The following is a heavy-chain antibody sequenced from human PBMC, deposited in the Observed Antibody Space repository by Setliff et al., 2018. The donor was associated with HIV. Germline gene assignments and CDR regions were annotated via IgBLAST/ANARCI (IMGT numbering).Heavy chain of an antibody. CDR2: ISSSGSTI. Sequence: GGSLRLSCAASGFTFSDYYMSWIRQAPGKGLEWVSYISSSGSTIYYADSVKGRFTSSRDNAKSSLFLQMSGLRPEDTAVYYCARVLLRTNPLYGVASNWFDPWGQGTLVTVSS. D-gene: IGHD2-8*01. V-gene: IGHV3-11*01. CDR1: GFTFSDYY. CDR3: ARVLLRTNPLYGVASNWFDP. J-gene: IGHJ5*02.